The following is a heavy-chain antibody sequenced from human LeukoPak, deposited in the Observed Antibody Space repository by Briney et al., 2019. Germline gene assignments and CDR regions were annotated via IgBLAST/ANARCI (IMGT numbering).Heavy chain of an antibody. V-gene: IGHV1-69*04. CDR1: GGTFSSYA. J-gene: IGHJ4*02. CDR2: IIPIFGIA. CDR3: AREHGGNPYFDY. Sequence: SVKVSCKASGGTFSSYAISWVRQAPGQGLEWMGRIIPIFGIANYAQKFQGRVTITADKSTSTAYMELSSLRSEDTAVYYCAREHGGNPYFDYWSQGTLVTVSS. D-gene: IGHD4-23*01.